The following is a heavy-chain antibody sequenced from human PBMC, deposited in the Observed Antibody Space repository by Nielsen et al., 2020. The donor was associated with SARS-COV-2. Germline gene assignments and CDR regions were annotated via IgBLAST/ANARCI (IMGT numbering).Heavy chain of an antibody. D-gene: IGHD2-8*01. V-gene: IGHV1-69*04. CDR2: IIPILGIA. CDR1: GGTFSSYA. J-gene: IGHJ4*02. CDR3: ARTRSYCTNGVCPGYFDY. Sequence: SVKVSCKASGGTFSSYAISWVRQAPGQGLEWMGRIIPILGIANYAQKFQGRVTITADKSTSTAYMELSSLRSEDTAVYYCARTRSYCTNGVCPGYFDYWGQGTLVTVSS.